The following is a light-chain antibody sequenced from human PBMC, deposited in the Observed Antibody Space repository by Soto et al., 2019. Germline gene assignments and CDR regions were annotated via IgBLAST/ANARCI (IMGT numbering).Light chain of an antibody. Sequence: QSALTQPASVSGSPGQSITISCTGTSSDVLGYNFVSWYQHHPGKAPKLMIYDVSNRPSGVSNRFSGSKSGNTASLTISGLQAEDEADYYCSSYTSTSTLVVFGGGTKLTVL. CDR1: SSDVLGYNF. CDR2: DVS. J-gene: IGLJ2*01. CDR3: SSYTSTSTLVV. V-gene: IGLV2-14*03.